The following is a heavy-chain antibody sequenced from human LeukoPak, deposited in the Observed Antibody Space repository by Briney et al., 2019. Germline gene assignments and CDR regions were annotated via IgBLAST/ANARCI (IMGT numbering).Heavy chain of an antibody. CDR1: GYTFTSYG. V-gene: IGHV1-18*01. CDR3: ARPSFVTATANWFDP. Sequence: GASVKVSCKAFGYTFTSYGISWVRQAPGQGLEWMGWISAYNGNTNSAQKLQGRVTMTTDTSTSTAYMELRSLRSDDTAVYYCARPSFVTATANWFDPWGQGTLVTVSS. J-gene: IGHJ5*02. CDR2: ISAYNGNT. D-gene: IGHD2-21*02.